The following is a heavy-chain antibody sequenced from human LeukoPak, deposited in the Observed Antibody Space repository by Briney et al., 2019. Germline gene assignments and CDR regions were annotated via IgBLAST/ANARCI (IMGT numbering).Heavy chain of an antibody. CDR3: ARDGIIAGIYYYYMDV. CDR1: GYTFTGYY. Sequence: ASVKVSCKASGYTFTGYYMHWVRQAPGQGLEWMGWINPNSGGTNYAQKFQGRVTMTRDTSISTAYMELSRLRSDDTAVYYCARDGIIAGIYYYYMDVWGKGTTVTISS. V-gene: IGHV1-2*02. CDR2: INPNSGGT. D-gene: IGHD6-13*01. J-gene: IGHJ6*03.